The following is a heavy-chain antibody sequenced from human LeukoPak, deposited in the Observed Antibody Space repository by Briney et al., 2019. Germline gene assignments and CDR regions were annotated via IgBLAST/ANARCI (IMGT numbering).Heavy chain of an antibody. CDR1: GFTFSSYE. V-gene: IGHV3-48*03. D-gene: IGHD2-2*03. CDR2: ISSSGSTI. CDR3: AKSANGFAYGYFQH. Sequence: GGSLRLSCAASGFTFSSYEMNWVRQAPGKGLEWVSYISSSGSTIYYADSVKGRFTISRDNAKNSLYLQMNSLRAEDTALYYCAKSANGFAYGYFQHWGQGTLVTVSS. J-gene: IGHJ1*01.